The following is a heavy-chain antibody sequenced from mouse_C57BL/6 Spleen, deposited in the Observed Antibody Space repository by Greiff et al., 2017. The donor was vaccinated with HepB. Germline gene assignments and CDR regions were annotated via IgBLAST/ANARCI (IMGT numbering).Heavy chain of an antibody. J-gene: IGHJ4*01. V-gene: IGHV1-18*01. CDR3: ARQLVARHYYAMDY. Sequence: EVQLQQSGPELVKPGASVKIPCKASGYTFTDYNMDWVKQSHGKSLEWIGDINPNNGGTIYNQKFKGKATLTVDKSSSTAYMELRSLTSGDTAVYYYARQLVARHYYAMDYWGQGTSVTVSS. CDR1: GYTFTDYN. D-gene: IGHD1-1*01. CDR2: INPNNGGT.